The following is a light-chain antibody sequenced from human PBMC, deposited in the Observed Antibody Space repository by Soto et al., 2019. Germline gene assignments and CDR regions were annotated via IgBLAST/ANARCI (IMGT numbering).Light chain of an antibody. CDR3: QQLNSYPLT. Sequence: DIPLTQSPSFLSASVGARVTITCRASQGISSYLAWYQQKPGKAPKVLIYVASTLQFGVPSRFSGSGSGTEFTLTISSLQPEDFATYYCQQLNSYPLTFGGGTKVEIK. V-gene: IGKV1-9*01. J-gene: IGKJ4*01. CDR2: VAS. CDR1: QGISSY.